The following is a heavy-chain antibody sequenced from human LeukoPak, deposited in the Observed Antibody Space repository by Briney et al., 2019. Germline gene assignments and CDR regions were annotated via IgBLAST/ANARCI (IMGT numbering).Heavy chain of an antibody. V-gene: IGHV1-69*05. CDR1: GGTFTSYA. CDR2: IIPIFGTA. CDR3: ARGTVVPDAMAYYYMDV. J-gene: IGHJ6*03. D-gene: IGHD2-2*01. Sequence: SVKVSCKASGGTFTSYAISWVRQAPGQGLEWMGGIIPIFGTANYAQKFQGRVTITTDESTSTAYMELSSLRSEDTAVYYCARGTVVPDAMAYYYMDVWGKGTTVTVSS.